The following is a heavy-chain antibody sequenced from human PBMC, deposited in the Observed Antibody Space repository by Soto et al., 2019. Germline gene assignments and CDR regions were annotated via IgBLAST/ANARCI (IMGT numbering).Heavy chain of an antibody. CDR3: ARGRGRYSSGWSWFDP. D-gene: IGHD6-19*01. V-gene: IGHV4-4*02. Sequence: SETRSPTGGVAGVTIRSPEWWTWVRQPPGSGLEWIGEIFQSWSTNYTPSLQSRVTISVDKSKNQFSLTLTSVTAAAPAVYFCARGRGRYSSGWSWFDPWGTGILVTVSS. CDR1: GVTIRSPEW. J-gene: IGHJ5*02. CDR2: IFQSWST.